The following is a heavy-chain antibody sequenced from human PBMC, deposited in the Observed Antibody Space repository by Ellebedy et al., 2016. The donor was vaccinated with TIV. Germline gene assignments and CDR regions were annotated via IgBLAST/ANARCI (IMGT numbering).Heavy chain of an antibody. J-gene: IGHJ6*02. CDR3: AREGEVAGSDYYGMDV. CDR1: GYTFTSYG. CDR2: ISAYNGNT. D-gene: IGHD6-19*01. Sequence: ASVKVSXXASGYTFTSYGISWVRQAPGQGLEWMGWISAYNGNTNYAQKLQGRVTMTTDTSTSTAYMELRSLRSDDTAVYYCAREGEVAGSDYYGMDVWGQGTTVTVSS. V-gene: IGHV1-18*01.